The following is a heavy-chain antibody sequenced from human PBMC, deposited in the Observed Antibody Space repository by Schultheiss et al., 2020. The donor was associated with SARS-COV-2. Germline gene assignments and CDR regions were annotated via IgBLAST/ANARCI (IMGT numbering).Heavy chain of an antibody. D-gene: IGHD3-3*01. CDR1: GGSISSSSYY. CDR3: ARGRGTIFGVVIKRQGRQKIDY. Sequence: SETLSLTCTVSGGSISSSSYYWGWIRQPPGKGLEWIGSIYYSGSTYYNPSLKSRVTISVDTSKNQFSLKLSSVTAADTAVYYCARGRGTIFGVVIKRQGRQKIDYWGQGTLVTVSS. CDR2: IYYSGST. V-gene: IGHV4-39*01. J-gene: IGHJ4*02.